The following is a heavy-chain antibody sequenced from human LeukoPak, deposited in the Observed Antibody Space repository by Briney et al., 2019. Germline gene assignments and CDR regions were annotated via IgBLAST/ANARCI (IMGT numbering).Heavy chain of an antibody. V-gene: IGHV4-30-4*01. Sequence: PSETLSLTCAVSGDSVSSVDYYWGWVRQPPRKGLQWIGYMYYRGSAYYSPSLESRLSISIDTSKNQFSLKLRSVTAADTAVYYCARVLRFYFDTTGYYFDHWGQGTLVTVSS. CDR2: MYYRGSA. J-gene: IGHJ4*02. D-gene: IGHD3-22*01. CDR1: GDSVSSVDYY. CDR3: ARVLRFYFDTTGYYFDH.